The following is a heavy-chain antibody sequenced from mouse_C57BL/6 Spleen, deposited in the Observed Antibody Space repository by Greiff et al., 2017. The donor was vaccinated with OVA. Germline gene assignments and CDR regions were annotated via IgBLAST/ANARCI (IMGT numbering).Heavy chain of an antibody. D-gene: IGHD1-1*01. V-gene: IGHV1-66*01. J-gene: IGHJ1*03. CDR3: ARSYYYGSSYSWYFDV. Sequence: QVQLKESGPELVKPGASVKISCKASGYSFTSYYIHWVKQRPGQGLEWIGWIYPGSGNTKYNEKFKGKATLTADTSSSTAYMQLSSLTSEDSAVYYCARSYYYGSSYSWYFDVWGTGTTVTVSS. CDR2: IYPGSGNT. CDR1: GYSFTSYY.